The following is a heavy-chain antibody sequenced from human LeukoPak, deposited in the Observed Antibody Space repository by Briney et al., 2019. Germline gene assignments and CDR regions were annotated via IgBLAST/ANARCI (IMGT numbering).Heavy chain of an antibody. D-gene: IGHD3-22*01. CDR3: ARQRTRAMIVVARAWGAFDV. CDR2: ISYDGSNK. CDR1: GFNFSNYA. J-gene: IGHJ3*01. Sequence: GGSLRLSCAASGFNFSNYAMHWIRQAPGKGLEWVAVISYDGSNKYYADSVKGRFTISRDNSKNTLYLQMNSLRAEDTAVYYCARQRTRAMIVVARAWGAFDVWGQGTMVTVSS. V-gene: IGHV3-30*04.